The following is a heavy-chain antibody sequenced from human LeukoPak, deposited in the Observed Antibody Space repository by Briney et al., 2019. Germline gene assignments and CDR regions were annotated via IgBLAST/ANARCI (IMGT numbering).Heavy chain of an antibody. CDR2: ISSSSSYI. D-gene: IGHD3-22*01. Sequence: GGSLRLSCAASGFTFSSYSMNWVRQAPGKGLEWFSSISSSSSYIYYADSVKGRFTISRDNAKNSLYLQMNSLRAEDTAVYYCARDSHPLYYYDSSGYYSTDAFDIWGQGTMVTVSS. CDR3: ARDSHPLYYYDSSGYYSTDAFDI. J-gene: IGHJ3*02. V-gene: IGHV3-21*01. CDR1: GFTFSSYS.